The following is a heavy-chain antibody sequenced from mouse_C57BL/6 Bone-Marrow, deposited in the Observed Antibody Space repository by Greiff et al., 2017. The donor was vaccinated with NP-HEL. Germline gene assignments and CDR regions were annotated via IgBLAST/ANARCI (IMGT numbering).Heavy chain of an antibody. CDR2: IYPGSGST. CDR3: ARVLHYYGSSYWYFDV. V-gene: IGHV1-55*01. D-gene: IGHD1-1*01. CDR1: GYTFPSYW. Sequence: QVQLKQPGAALVKPGASVKMSCKASGYTFPSYWITWVKQRPGQGLEWIGDIYPGSGSTTYNETFKSKATLTVDTSSSTAYMQLSSLTSEDAAVYYCARVLHYYGSSYWYFDVWGTGTTVTVAS. J-gene: IGHJ1*03.